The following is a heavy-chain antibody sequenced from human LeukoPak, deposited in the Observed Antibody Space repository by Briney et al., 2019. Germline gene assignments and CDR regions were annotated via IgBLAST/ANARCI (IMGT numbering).Heavy chain of an antibody. Sequence: PSETLSLTCAVSSVSISSSPYYWGWVRQSPGKGLEWFVYIYYSGSTSYNPALKSRVTLSVDTSKNQFSLKPSSVTAADTAVYYCARSYSSSWDYYMDVWGKGTTVTVSS. V-gene: IGHV4-61*05. D-gene: IGHD6-13*01. J-gene: IGHJ6*03. CDR2: IYYSGST. CDR1: SVSISSSPYY. CDR3: ARSYSSSWDYYMDV.